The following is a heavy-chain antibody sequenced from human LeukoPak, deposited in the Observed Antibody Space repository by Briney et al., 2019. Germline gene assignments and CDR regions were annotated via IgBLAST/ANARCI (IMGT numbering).Heavy chain of an antibody. J-gene: IGHJ4*02. CDR1: GFTFSNAW. CDR2: IKSKTDGGTT. D-gene: IGHD3-9*01. Sequence: GGSLRLSCAASGFTFSNAWMSWVRQAPGKGLEWVGRIKSKTDGGTTDHAAPVKGRFTISRDDSKNTLYLQMNSLKTEDTAVYYCTTHDILTGYYTGGFDYWGQGTLVTVSS. V-gene: IGHV3-15*01. CDR3: TTHDILTGYYTGGFDY.